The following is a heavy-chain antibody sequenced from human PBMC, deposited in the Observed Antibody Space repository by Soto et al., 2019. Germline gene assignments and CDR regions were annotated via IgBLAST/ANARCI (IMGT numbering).Heavy chain of an antibody. Sequence: PGGSLRLSCVASGFTFSNYAMSWVRQPPGKGLEWVSAINDAGGNTYYADSVKGRFTISRDNSKNTLFLQMSSLRVEDTAIYYCGKKYFDDTRGYYYDYWGQGTLVTVSS. J-gene: IGHJ4*02. CDR2: INDAGGNT. CDR3: GKKYFDDTRGYYYDY. V-gene: IGHV3-23*01. CDR1: GFTFSNYA. D-gene: IGHD3-22*01.